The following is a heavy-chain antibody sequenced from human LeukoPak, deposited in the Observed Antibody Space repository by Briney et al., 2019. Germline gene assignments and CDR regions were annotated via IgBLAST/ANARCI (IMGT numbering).Heavy chain of an antibody. Sequence: PGGSLRLSCAASGFTFSSYDMSWVRQAPGKGLQWVSTISGSGASTYYAESLKGRFTISRDNPGNTVYLQMNSLRAEDTAVYYCAKLSWGVVPGEGYWGQGTLVTVSS. J-gene: IGHJ4*02. V-gene: IGHV3-23*01. D-gene: IGHD2-2*01. CDR2: ISGSGAST. CDR1: GFTFSSYD. CDR3: AKLSWGVVPGEGY.